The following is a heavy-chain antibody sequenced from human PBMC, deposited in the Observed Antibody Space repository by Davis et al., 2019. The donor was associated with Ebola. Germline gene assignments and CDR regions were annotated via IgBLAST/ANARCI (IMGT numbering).Heavy chain of an antibody. CDR1: GFTFGDYA. Sequence: GESLKISCTASGFTFGDYAMHWVRQASGKGLEWVGRIRSKANSYATAYAASVKGRFTISRDDSKNTAYLQMNSLKTEDTAVYYCTSGSYYAGGWSDYWGQGTLVTVSS. J-gene: IGHJ4*02. V-gene: IGHV3-73*01. CDR3: TSGSYYAGGWSDY. CDR2: IRSKANSYAT. D-gene: IGHD1-26*01.